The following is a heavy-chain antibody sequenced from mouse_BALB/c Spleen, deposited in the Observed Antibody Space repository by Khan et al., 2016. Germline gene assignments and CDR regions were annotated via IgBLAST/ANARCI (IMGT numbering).Heavy chain of an antibody. Sequence: QVQLKEAGAELARPGASVKMSCKASGYTFTIYTMHWVKQRPGQGLEWIGYINPSSGYTNYNQKFKDKATLTADKSSSTAYMQLSSLTSEDYSVYYCARSSRVWDNYLFDYWGQGTTLTVSS. V-gene: IGHV1-4*01. CDR2: INPSSGYT. CDR3: ARSSRVWDNYLFDY. J-gene: IGHJ2*01. CDR1: GYTFTIYT. D-gene: IGHD1-3*01.